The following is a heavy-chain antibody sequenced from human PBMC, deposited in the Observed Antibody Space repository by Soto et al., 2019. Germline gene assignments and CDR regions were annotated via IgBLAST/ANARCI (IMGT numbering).Heavy chain of an antibody. J-gene: IGHJ4*02. Sequence: EVQLLESGGGLVQPRGSLRLSCAASGFTFSSYAMTWVRQAPGEGLQWVSSISGSGESTFHADSVKGRFTISRDNSKNTLTLQMNSLRAEDTAIYYCAKYSSYWDEDYWGQGTLVTVSS. CDR1: GFTFSSYA. D-gene: IGHD3-22*01. V-gene: IGHV3-23*01. CDR2: ISGSGEST. CDR3: AKYSSYWDEDY.